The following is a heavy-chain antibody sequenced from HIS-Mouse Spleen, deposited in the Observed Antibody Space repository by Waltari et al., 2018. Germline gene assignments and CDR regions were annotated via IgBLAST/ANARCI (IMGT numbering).Heavy chain of an antibody. CDR1: GGSFSGYY. Sequence: QVQLQQWGAGLLKPSETLSLTCAVYGGSFSGYYWSWIRQPPGKGREWIGEINHSGSTNYNPSLKSRVTISVDTSKNQFSLKLSSVTAADTAVYYCARGRFHSWNDAFDIWGQGTMVTVSS. J-gene: IGHJ3*02. D-gene: IGHD1-1*01. V-gene: IGHV4-34*01. CDR3: ARGRFHSWNDAFDI. CDR2: INHSGST.